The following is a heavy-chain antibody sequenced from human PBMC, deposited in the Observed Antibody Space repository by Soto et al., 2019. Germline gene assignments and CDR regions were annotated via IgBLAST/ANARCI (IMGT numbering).Heavy chain of an antibody. CDR2: ISSSSSTI. D-gene: IGHD2-8*01. CDR1: GFTFSSYS. CDR3: ARDRGYCTNGVCSIRFDP. V-gene: IGHV3-48*01. Sequence: PGGSLRLSCAASGFTFSSYSMNWVRQAPGKGLEWVSYISSSSSTIYYADSVKGRFTISRDNAKNSLYLQMNSLRAEDTAVYYCARDRGYCTNGVCSIRFDPWGQGTLVTVSS. J-gene: IGHJ5*02.